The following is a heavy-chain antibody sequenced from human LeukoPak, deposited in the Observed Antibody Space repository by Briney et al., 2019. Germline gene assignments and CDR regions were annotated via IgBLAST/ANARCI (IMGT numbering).Heavy chain of an antibody. V-gene: IGHV4-39*02. CDR3: ASRGVVAINFDY. CDR2: LFYSGNT. Sequence: SETLSLTCTVSGGSISSITYYWGWIRQPPGKGLEWFGSLFYSGNTYYNPSLKSRVTISVDTSKNHFSLKLSSVTAADTAVYYCASRGVVAINFDYWGQGALVTVSS. CDR1: GGSISSITYY. D-gene: IGHD3-10*01. J-gene: IGHJ4*02.